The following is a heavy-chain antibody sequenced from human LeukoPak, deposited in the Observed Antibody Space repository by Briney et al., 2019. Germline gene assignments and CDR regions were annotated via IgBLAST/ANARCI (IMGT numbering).Heavy chain of an antibody. CDR2: ISYIGST. V-gene: IGHV4-59*11. J-gene: IGHJ3*01. CDR3: ASDSISMNAFDA. CDR1: GASFTTHY. D-gene: IGHD3-22*01. Sequence: SETLSLTCTVSGASFTTHYWSWIRQPPGKGLEWIGYISYIGSTNYSPSLKSRVTILIDTSKNEVSLKLTSVTAADTAVYYCASDSISMNAFDAWGQGTLVTVSS.